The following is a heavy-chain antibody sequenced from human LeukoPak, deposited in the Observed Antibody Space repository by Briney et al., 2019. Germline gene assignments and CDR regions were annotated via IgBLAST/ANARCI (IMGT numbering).Heavy chain of an antibody. J-gene: IGHJ3*02. Sequence: MPGGSLRLSCAASGFTFSNAWMSWVRQAPGKGLEWVSRIKSKTDGGTTDYAAPVKGRFTISRDDSKNTLYLQMNSLKTEDTAVYYCTTERLLWFGELWGAFDIWGQGTMVTVSS. D-gene: IGHD3-10*01. CDR3: TTERLLWFGELWGAFDI. CDR2: IKSKTDGGTT. CDR1: GFTFSNAW. V-gene: IGHV3-15*01.